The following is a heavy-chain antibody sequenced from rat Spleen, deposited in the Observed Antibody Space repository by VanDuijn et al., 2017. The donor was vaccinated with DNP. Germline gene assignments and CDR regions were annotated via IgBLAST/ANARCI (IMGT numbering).Heavy chain of an antibody. CDR2: IWNNGGT. J-gene: IGHJ1*01. D-gene: IGHD1-6*01. V-gene: IGHV2-41*01. Sequence: QVQLKESGPGLVQPSQTLSLTCTVAGFSLTSNNVHWVRQPPGKGLEWMGVIWNNGGTRYNSVLKSRLRISKDTSKSQVFLRMNSLQTEDTAIYFCSRVLYNGYQRHYWSFDFWGPGTMVTVSS. CDR1: GFSLTSNN. CDR3: SRVLYNGYQRHYWSFDF.